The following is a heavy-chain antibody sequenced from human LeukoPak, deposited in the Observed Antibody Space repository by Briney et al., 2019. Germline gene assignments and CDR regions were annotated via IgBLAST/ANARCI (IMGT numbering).Heavy chain of an antibody. D-gene: IGHD1-26*01. CDR1: GFTFSSYA. Sequence: GGSLRLSCAASGFTFSSYAMSWVRQAPGKGLEWVSAISGSGGSTYYADSVKGRFTIPRDNSKNTLYLQMNSLRAEDTAVYYCAKDELLGPTHHTAPRNSGFDYWGQGTLVTVSS. V-gene: IGHV3-23*01. CDR3: AKDELLGPTHHTAPRNSGFDY. J-gene: IGHJ4*02. CDR2: ISGSGGST.